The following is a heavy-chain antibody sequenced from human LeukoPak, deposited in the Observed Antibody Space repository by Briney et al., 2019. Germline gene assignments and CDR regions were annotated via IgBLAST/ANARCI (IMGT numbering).Heavy chain of an antibody. V-gene: IGHV4-4*07. J-gene: IGHJ5*02. CDR3: ARMIGVATYHGWFDP. Sequence: PSETLSLTCTVSGGSISSYYWSWIRQPAGKGLEWIGRIYTSGSTNYNPSLKSRVTMSVDTSKNQFSLKLSSVTAADTAVYYWARMIGVATYHGWFDPWGQGTLVTVSS. D-gene: IGHD5-12*01. CDR1: GGSISSYY. CDR2: IYTSGST.